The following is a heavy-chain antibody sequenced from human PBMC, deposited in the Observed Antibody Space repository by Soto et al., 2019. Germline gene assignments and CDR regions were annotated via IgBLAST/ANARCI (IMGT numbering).Heavy chain of an antibody. CDR2: MNPNSGNP. D-gene: IGHD3-3*01. J-gene: IGHJ6*02. CDR3: ARTHYDFWSRGMDV. Sequence: ASVKVSCKASGYTFTSYDINWVRQATGQGLEWMGWMNPNSGNPGYSQKFQGRVTMTRNTSISTAYVELSSLRSEDTAVYYCARTHYDFWSRGMDVWGQGTTVTVSS. V-gene: IGHV1-8*01. CDR1: GYTFTSYD.